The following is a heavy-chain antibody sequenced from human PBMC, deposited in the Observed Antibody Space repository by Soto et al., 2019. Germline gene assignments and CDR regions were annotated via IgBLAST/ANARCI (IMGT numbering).Heavy chain of an antibody. V-gene: IGHV1-2*04. Sequence: ASVKVSCKASGYTFTGYYMHWVRQAPGQGLEWMGWINPNSGGTNYAQKFQGWVTMTRDTSISTAYMELSRLRSDDTAVYYCARVEYSSSPGDVYWGQGTLVTVSS. CDR2: INPNSGGT. J-gene: IGHJ4*02. CDR1: GYTFTGYY. CDR3: ARVEYSSSPGDVY. D-gene: IGHD6-6*01.